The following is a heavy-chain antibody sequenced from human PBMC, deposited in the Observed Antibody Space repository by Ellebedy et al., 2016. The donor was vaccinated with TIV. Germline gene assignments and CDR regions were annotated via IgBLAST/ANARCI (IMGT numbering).Heavy chain of an antibody. Sequence: GESLKISXAVSGFTLNKYGMNWVRQAPGKGPEWVSTINSSSSYLYYADSVEGRFTISRDNAKNSLYLQMNSLTAEDTAVYYCARDQGGSRGGGAFDMWGQGTMVTVSS. J-gene: IGHJ3*02. V-gene: IGHV3-21*01. CDR1: GFTLNKYG. D-gene: IGHD2-15*01. CDR2: INSSSSYL. CDR3: ARDQGGSRGGGAFDM.